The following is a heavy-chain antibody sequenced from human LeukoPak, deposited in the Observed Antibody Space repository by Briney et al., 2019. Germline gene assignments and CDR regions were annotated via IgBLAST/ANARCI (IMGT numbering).Heavy chain of an antibody. V-gene: IGHV3-53*01. J-gene: IGHJ4*02. Sequence: GGSLRLSCAASGFTVSSNDMSWVRQAPGRGLECISVIYSGGSTDYADSVKGRLTISRDNSKNTLYLQMNSLRAEDTAVYYCARVVDHDYGDYYLDYWGQGTLVTVSS. CDR3: ARVVDHDYGDYYLDY. CDR1: GFTVSSND. CDR2: IYSGGST. D-gene: IGHD4-17*01.